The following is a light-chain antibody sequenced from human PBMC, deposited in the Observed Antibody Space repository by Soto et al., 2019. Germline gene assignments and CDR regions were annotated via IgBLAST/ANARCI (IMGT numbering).Light chain of an antibody. Sequence: SALTQPPSASATPGQRVTISCSGSNSNIGANTVNWYQQLPGTAPRLLIYTNNQRPSGVPQRFSGSKTGTSASLAIGGLQSEDGADYYCAAWDDRLGAYVFGTGTKVTGL. J-gene: IGLJ1*01. V-gene: IGLV1-44*01. CDR3: AAWDDRLGAYV. CDR1: NSNIGANT. CDR2: TNN.